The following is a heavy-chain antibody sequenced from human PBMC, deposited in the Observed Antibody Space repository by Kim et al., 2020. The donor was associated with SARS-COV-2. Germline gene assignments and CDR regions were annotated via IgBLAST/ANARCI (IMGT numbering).Heavy chain of an antibody. J-gene: IGHJ6*02. CDR1: GFPFSDFA. CDR2: IYGASTS. CDR3: ARAGAKGTDGAEYFYGMDV. V-gene: IGHV3-23*03. Sequence: GGSLRLSCEASGFPFSDFALSWVRQAPGKGLEWVSVIYGASTSHSADSVKGRFIISRDNSKNTLYLEMNSLRGEDSATYYCARAGAKGTDGAEYFYGMDVWGRGTTVTVSS. D-gene: IGHD2-8*01.